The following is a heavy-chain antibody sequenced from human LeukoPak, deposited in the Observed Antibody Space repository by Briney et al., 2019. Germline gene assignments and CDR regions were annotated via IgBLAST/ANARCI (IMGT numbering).Heavy chain of an antibody. D-gene: IGHD1-7*01. V-gene: IGHV1-8*02. CDR2: IGSYGGDT. J-gene: IGHJ4*02. Sequence: ASVKVSCKATSRISWVRQAPGQGLEWMGWIGSYGGDTYYAQKFQGRVTMTRNTSISTAYMELSSLRSEDTAVYYCAITGTNDYWGQGTLVTVSS. CDR1: TSR. CDR3: AITGTNDY.